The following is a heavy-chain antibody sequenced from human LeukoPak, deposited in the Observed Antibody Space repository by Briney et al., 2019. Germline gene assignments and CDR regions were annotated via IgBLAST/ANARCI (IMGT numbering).Heavy chain of an antibody. J-gene: IGHJ4*02. CDR1: GFTFSDFY. CDR3: ARKTYYYDSGSYSKSYYFDY. CDR2: ISSSSTDT. D-gene: IGHD3-10*01. Sequence: GGSLRLSCAASGFTFSDFYMSWIRQAPGKGLEWLSDISSSSTDTNYADSVEGRFTISRDNAKNSLFLQLNSLRAEDTAVYYCARKTYYYDSGSYSKSYYFDYWGQGTLVTVSS. V-gene: IGHV3-11*06.